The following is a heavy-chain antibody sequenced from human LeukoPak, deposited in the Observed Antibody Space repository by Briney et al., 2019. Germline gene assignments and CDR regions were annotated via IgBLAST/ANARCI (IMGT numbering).Heavy chain of an antibody. D-gene: IGHD6-13*01. CDR2: IYYSGGT. J-gene: IGHJ5*02. CDR3: ARFIAAAARDDRFDP. V-gene: IGHV4-31*03. CDR1: GGSISSGGYY. Sequence: SQTLSLTCTVSGGSISSGGYYWSWIRQHPGEGLEWIGYIYYSGGTYYNPSLKSRVTISVDTSKNQFSLKLSSVTAADTAVYYCARFIAAAARDDRFDPWGQGTLVTVSS.